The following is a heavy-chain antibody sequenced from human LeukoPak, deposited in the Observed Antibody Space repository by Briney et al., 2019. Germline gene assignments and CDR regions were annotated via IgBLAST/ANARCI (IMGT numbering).Heavy chain of an antibody. V-gene: IGHV3-23*01. CDR3: AKVLPPWYSSRDDNCYMDV. CDR1: GFTFSSYA. D-gene: IGHD6-13*01. J-gene: IGHJ6*03. Sequence: GGSLRLSCAASGFTFSSYAMSWVRQAPGKGLEWVSVISGSGGSTSYAESVKGRFTISRDNSKSTLFLQMNSLRAEDTAIYYCAKVLPPWYSSRDDNCYMDVWGKGTTVTVSS. CDR2: ISGSGGST.